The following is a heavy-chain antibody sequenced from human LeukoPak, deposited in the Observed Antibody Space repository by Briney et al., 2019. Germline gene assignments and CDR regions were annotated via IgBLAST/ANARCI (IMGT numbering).Heavy chain of an antibody. J-gene: IGHJ4*02. Sequence: GGSLRLSCAASGFTFSTYAMHWVRQGPGKGLEWVAVISYDGSNIYYADSVKGRFTISRDNSKNTLYLQMNSLRGEDTAVYCCARPPYCSGDTCYGLDYWGQGTLVTVSS. CDR2: ISYDGSNI. CDR3: ARPPYCSGDTCYGLDY. V-gene: IGHV3-30*04. D-gene: IGHD2-15*01. CDR1: GFTFSTYA.